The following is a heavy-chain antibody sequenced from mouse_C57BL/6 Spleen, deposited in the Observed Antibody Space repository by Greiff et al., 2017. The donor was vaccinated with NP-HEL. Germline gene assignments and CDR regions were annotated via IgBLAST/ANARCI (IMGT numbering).Heavy chain of an antibody. Sequence: VQLQQSGAELVKPGASVKLSCKASGYTFTSYWMQWVKQRPGQGLEWIGEIDPSDSYTNYNQKFKGKATLTVDTSSSTAYMQLSSLTSEDSAVYYCARAGMDYAMDYWGQGTSVTVSS. CDR2: IDPSDSYT. V-gene: IGHV1-50*01. CDR1: GYTFTSYW. CDR3: ARAGMDYAMDY. J-gene: IGHJ4*01. D-gene: IGHD2-3*01.